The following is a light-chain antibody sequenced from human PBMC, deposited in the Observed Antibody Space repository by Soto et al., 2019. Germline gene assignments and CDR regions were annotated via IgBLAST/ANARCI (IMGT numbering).Light chain of an antibody. CDR1: SSDVGGSNF. CDR3: VSYTSSTTYV. J-gene: IGLJ1*01. V-gene: IGLV2-14*03. CDR2: DVA. Sequence: QSALTQPASVSDSPGQSITISCTVTSSDVGGSNFVSWYQQHPGKPPKLIIYDVANRPSGVSNRFSGSKSGSTASLIISRLQTEDEADYYCVSYTSSTTYVLGTGTKVTAL.